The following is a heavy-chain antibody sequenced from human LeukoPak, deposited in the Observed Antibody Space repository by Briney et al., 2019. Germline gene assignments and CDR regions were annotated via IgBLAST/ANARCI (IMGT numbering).Heavy chain of an antibody. CDR3: TRGGVDY. CDR1: EFTFSSYW. V-gene: IGHV3-74*01. J-gene: IGHJ4*02. D-gene: IGHD3-10*01. Sequence: GGSLRVSCAACEFTFSSYWMHWVRQAPGKGLVWVSRINSDGSITTYADSVKGRFTISRDNAKNTLYLQMNSLRAEDTAIYYCTRGGVDYWGQGTLVTVSS. CDR2: INSDGSIT.